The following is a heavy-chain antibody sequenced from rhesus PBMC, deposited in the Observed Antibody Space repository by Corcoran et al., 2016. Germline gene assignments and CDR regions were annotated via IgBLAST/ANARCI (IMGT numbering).Heavy chain of an antibody. J-gene: IGHJ1*01. V-gene: IGHV4-65*01. Sequence: QVQLQESGPGLVNPSETLSLTCAVSGGSISSSNWWSWIRQPPGKGLEWIGHISGISGSTYDNPSRKSRVTIATDTSKNQFSMKLSSVTAADTAVYYCARDGGGSWHVDFEFWGQGALVTVSS. CDR3: ARDGGGSWHVDFEF. CDR1: GGSISSSNW. CDR2: ISGISGST. D-gene: IGHD6-25*01.